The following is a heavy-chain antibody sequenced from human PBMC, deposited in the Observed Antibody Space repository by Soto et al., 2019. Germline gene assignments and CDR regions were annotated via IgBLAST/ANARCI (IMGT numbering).Heavy chain of an antibody. V-gene: IGHV3-48*03. Sequence: EVQLVESGGGLVQPGGSLRLSCAASGFTFSSYEMNWVRQAPGKGLEWVSYISSSGSTIYYADSVKGRFTISRDNAKNSLYLQMNSLRAEDTAVYYCARDNTPSPSIAARRDYYYYGMDVWGQGTTVTVSS. CDR1: GFTFSSYE. D-gene: IGHD6-6*01. J-gene: IGHJ6*02. CDR3: ARDNTPSPSIAARRDYYYYGMDV. CDR2: ISSSGSTI.